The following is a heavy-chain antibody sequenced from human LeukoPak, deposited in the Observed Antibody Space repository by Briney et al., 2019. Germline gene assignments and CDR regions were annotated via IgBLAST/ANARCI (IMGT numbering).Heavy chain of an antibody. CDR2: IYHSGTT. J-gene: IGHJ4*02. Sequence: PSETLSLTCTVSGGSISGYYWSWLRQPPGKGLELIGFIYHSGTTNYNPSLKSRVTISVDTSKDQFSLNLTSVTAADTAVYFCARGAYAIEYWGQGTLVTVSS. CDR3: ARGAYAIEY. D-gene: IGHD3-16*01. V-gene: IGHV4-59*01. CDR1: GGSISGYY.